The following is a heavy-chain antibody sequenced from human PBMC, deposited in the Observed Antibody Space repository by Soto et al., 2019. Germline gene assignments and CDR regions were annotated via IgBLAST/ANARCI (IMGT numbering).Heavy chain of an antibody. J-gene: IGHJ3*02. D-gene: IGHD3-22*01. Sequence: GGSLRLSCAASGFTFSSYGMHWVRQAPGKGLEWVAVIWYDGSNKYYADSVKGRFTISRDNSKNTLYLQMNSLRAEDTAVYYCARQFPMISDAFDIWGQGTMVTVSS. CDR3: ARQFPMISDAFDI. V-gene: IGHV3-33*01. CDR2: IWYDGSNK. CDR1: GFTFSSYG.